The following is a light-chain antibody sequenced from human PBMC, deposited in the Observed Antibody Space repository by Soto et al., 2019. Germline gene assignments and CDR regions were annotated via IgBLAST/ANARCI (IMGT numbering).Light chain of an antibody. V-gene: IGLV2-14*01. J-gene: IGLJ1*01. CDR1: SSDVGGYNF. CDR3: SSYTSRDTRV. Sequence: QSVLTQPASMSGSPGQSITISCTGTSSDVGGYNFVSWYQQHPDKAPKLMLYEVTKRPSGVSDRFSGSKSGNTASLTISGLQTEDEADYYCSSYTSRDTRVFGTGIKVTVL. CDR2: EVT.